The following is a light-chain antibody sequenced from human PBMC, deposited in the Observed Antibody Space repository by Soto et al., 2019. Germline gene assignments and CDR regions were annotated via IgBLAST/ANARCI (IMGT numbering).Light chain of an antibody. CDR2: EVT. V-gene: IGLV2-23*02. CDR1: SNDVGNYDL. CDR3: CSSAGVAGSYV. Sequence: QSVLTHAASVSASPGQSVTIFCTRTSNDVGNYDLVSWYQQHPGKAPQLMIYEVTKRPSGVTDRFSGSKSDNTASQTISGLQAEDEADYYCCSSAGVAGSYVFGTGTKVTVL. J-gene: IGLJ1*01.